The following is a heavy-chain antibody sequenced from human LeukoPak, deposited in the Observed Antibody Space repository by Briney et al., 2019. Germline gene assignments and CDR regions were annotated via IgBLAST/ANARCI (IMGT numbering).Heavy chain of an antibody. V-gene: IGHV3-21*01. D-gene: IGHD1-26*01. CDR3: ARDIGWELVDAFDI. CDR1: GITFSSYS. J-gene: IGHJ3*02. CDR2: ISSSSSYI. Sequence: GGSLRLSCAASGITFSSYSMIWVRQAPGKGLEWVSSISSSSSYIYYADSVKGRFTISRDNAKNSLYLQMNSLRAEDTAVYYCARDIGWELVDAFDIWGQGTMVTVSS.